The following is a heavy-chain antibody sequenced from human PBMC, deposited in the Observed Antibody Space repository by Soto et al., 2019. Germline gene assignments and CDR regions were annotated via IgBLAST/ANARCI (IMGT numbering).Heavy chain of an antibody. CDR3: ARDSTPTVATRVEPPYYYYGMDV. Sequence: QVQLVQSGAEVKKPGASVKVSCKASGYTFTSYGISWVRQAPGQGLEWMGWISAYNGNTNYAQKLEGRVTMTTDTSTSTAYMELRSLRSDDTAVYYCARDSTPTVATRVEPPYYYYGMDVWGQGTTVTVSS. V-gene: IGHV1-18*01. CDR1: GYTFTSYG. D-gene: IGHD5-12*01. J-gene: IGHJ6*02. CDR2: ISAYNGNT.